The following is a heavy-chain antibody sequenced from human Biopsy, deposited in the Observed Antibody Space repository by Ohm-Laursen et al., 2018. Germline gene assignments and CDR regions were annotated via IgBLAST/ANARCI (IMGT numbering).Heavy chain of an antibody. CDR3: ARDRMTDVFGGPTRTDVFDS. CDR2: INPNSGAT. J-gene: IGHJ4*02. V-gene: IGHV1-2*02. D-gene: IGHD3-10*01. Sequence: SMNVSCKASGYTFTDYYIHWVRQSPGQGLEWMGWINPNSGATNSAQKFRDRVTLTRDTSISAVYIDLRRLKSDDAAIYYCARDRMTDVFGGPTRTDVFDSWGQGTPVTVSS. CDR1: GYTFTDYY.